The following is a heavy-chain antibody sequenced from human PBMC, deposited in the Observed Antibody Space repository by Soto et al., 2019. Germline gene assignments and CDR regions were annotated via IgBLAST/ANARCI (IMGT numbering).Heavy chain of an antibody. V-gene: IGHV3-30*18. CDR1: GFTFRTFG. CDR2: ISNDAKND. CDR3: AKDYDDTGFAH. Sequence: GGSLRLSCAASGFTFRTFGVHWVRQAPGMGLEWVASISNDAKNDYYTDSVRGRFTISRDNSRDAPYLEMSSLRVEDTARYYCAKDYDDTGFAHWGQGILVTVSS. D-gene: IGHD3-3*01. J-gene: IGHJ4*02.